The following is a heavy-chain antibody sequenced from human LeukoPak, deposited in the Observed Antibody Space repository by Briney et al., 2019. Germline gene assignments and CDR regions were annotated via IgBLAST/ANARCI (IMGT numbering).Heavy chain of an antibody. CDR2: IYHSGST. J-gene: IGHJ5*02. CDR3: ARRVSEVGYTLRSGENWLDP. CDR1: GGSISSGGYS. Sequence: PSETLSLTCAVSGGSISSGGYSWSRIRQPPGKGLEWIGYIYHSGSTYYNPSLKSRVTISVDRSKNQFSLKLSSVTAADTAVYYCARRVSEVGYTLRSGENWLDPWGRGTQVTVSS. V-gene: IGHV4-30-2*01. D-gene: IGHD1-26*01.